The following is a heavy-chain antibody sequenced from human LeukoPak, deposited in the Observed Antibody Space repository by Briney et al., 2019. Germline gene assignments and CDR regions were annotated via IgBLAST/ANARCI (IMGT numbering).Heavy chain of an antibody. CDR2: INQDGSEE. CDR1: GFTFSTYW. J-gene: IGHJ4*02. CDR3: VRDGGVSGYDLLDY. V-gene: IGHV3-7*01. Sequence: PGGSLRLSCAGSGFTFSTYWMHWVRQAPGKGLEWVAHINQDGSEEHYMDSVKARFTISRDNAKNSLSLQMNSLRAEDTAVYYCVRDGGVSGYDLLDYWGQGTLVTVSS. D-gene: IGHD5-12*01.